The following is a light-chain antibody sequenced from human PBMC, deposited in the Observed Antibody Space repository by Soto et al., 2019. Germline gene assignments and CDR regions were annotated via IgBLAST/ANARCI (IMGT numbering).Light chain of an antibody. J-gene: IGKJ4*01. CDR2: DAS. CDR3: QQYDNLPLT. Sequence: DIQMTQSPSSLSASGLRGFTITCRASQSISSYLNWYQQKPGKAPKLLIYDASNLETGVPSRFSGSGSGTDFTFTISSLQPEDIATYYCQQYDNLPLTFGGGTKVDIK. CDR1: QSISSY. V-gene: IGKV1-33*01.